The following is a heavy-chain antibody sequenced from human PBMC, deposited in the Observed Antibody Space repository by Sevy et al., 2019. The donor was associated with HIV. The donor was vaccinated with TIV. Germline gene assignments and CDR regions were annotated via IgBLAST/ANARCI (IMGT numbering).Heavy chain of an antibody. CDR1: GFTVSSNY. CDR2: IYSGGST. V-gene: IGHV3-53*01. D-gene: IGHD3-9*01. J-gene: IGHJ6*02. CDR3: ARGDILTGYYSTSYYYGMDV. Sequence: GSLRLSCAASGFTVSSNYMSWVRQAPGKGLEWVSVIYSGGSTYYADSVKGRFTISRDNSKNTLYLQMNSLRAEDTAVYYCARGDILTGYYSTSYYYGMDVWGQGTTVTVSS.